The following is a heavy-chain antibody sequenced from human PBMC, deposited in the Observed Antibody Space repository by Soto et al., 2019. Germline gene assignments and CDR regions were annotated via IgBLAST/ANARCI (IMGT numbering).Heavy chain of an antibody. CDR2: IYYSGST. J-gene: IGHJ4*02. CDR1: GGSISSTAYY. D-gene: IGHD2-15*01. Sequence: SETLSLTCAVSGGSISSTAYYWGWIRQSPGKGLEFIGSIYYSGSTYDNPSLKSRVTMSVDTSKNHFSLKLTSVTAADTAVYYCAREWGGYCSGGSCQVDYWGQGTLVTVS. CDR3: AREWGGYCSGGSCQVDY. V-gene: IGHV4-39*02.